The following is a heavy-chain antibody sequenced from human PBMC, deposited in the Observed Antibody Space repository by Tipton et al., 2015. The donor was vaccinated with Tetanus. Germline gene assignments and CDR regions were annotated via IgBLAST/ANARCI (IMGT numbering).Heavy chain of an antibody. CDR2: IYYSGST. Sequence: TLSLTCTVSGASISSSSYYWGWIRQPPGKGLEWIGSIYYSGSTYYNPSLKRRVTISVDTSKNQFSLSLSSVIAADTAVYYCARGVSRDWNGHYFDYWGQGALVTVSS. CDR3: ARGVSRDWNGHYFDY. D-gene: IGHD1-1*01. J-gene: IGHJ4*02. CDR1: GASISSSSYY. V-gene: IGHV4-39*07.